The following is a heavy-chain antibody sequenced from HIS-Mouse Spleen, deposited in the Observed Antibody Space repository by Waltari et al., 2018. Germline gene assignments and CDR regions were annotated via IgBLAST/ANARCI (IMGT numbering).Heavy chain of an antibody. J-gene: IGHJ4*02. CDR2: IKQDGSEK. CDR3: ARDGGTGDFDY. D-gene: IGHD7-27*01. V-gene: IGHV3-7*01. CDR1: GFTFSSDW. Sequence: EVQLVESGGGLVQPGGSLNLSCAASGFTFSSDWMSWVRQAPGKGLEWVANIKQDGSEKYYVDSVKGRFTISRDNAKNSLYLQMNSLRAEDTAVYYCARDGGTGDFDYWGQGTLVTVSS.